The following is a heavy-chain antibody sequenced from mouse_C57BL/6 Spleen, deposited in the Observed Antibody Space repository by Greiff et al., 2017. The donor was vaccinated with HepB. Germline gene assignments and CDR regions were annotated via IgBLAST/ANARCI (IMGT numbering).Heavy chain of an antibody. D-gene: IGHD2-4*01. CDR2: IWWDDDK. CDR3: ARFPHYDEPAWFAY. V-gene: IGHV8-8*01. CDR1: GFSLSTFGMG. Sequence: QVTLKESGPGILQPSQTLSLTCSFSGFSLSTFGMGVGWIRQPSGKGLEWLAHIWWDDDKYYNPALKGRLTISKDTSKNQVFLKIANVDAADTATYYCARFPHYDEPAWFAYWGQGTLVTVSA. J-gene: IGHJ3*01.